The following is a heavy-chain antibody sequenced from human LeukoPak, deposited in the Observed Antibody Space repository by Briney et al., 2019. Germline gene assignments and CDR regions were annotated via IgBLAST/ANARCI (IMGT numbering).Heavy chain of an antibody. V-gene: IGHV4-4*07. CDR2: VYISGIT. CDR3: ARGGTYGSGRNQHTTLDY. J-gene: IGHJ4*02. Sequence: SQTQSLTCTLSGGSISNDYCSSIRLDAGKELEWIGRVYISGITNYNRSLKSRVTISLDKSKKQFSLNLNSVTAADTAVYYCARGGTYGSGRNQHTTLDYWGQGTLATVSS. D-gene: IGHD3-10*01. CDR1: GGSISNDY.